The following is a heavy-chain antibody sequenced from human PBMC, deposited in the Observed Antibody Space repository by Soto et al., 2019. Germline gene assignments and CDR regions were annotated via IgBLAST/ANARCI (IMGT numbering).Heavy chain of an antibody. CDR2: IYHTGKA. CDR1: GDSISGNNW. CDR3: ARGYPYFDY. V-gene: IGHV4-4*02. D-gene: IGHD1-1*01. J-gene: IGHJ4*02. Sequence: SETLSLTCAVSGDSISGNNWWSWVRQSPGKGLEWIGEIYHTGKATYNPSLKTRVTMSVDKSKIQFSLEVRSVTVADTAVYYCARGYPYFDYWGLGNLVTVSS.